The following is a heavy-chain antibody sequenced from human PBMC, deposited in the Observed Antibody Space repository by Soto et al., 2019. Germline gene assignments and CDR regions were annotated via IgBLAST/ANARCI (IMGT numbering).Heavy chain of an antibody. Sequence: QVQLQESGPGLVKPSETLSLTCTVSGGSITSYYWSWIRQPPGKRLEWIGYIYDTGSTNFNPSLKSRVTISVDTSKNQSSLRLSSVTDADTAVYYFARRQLHFDYWGQGILVTVSS. V-gene: IGHV4-59*08. CDR2: IYDTGST. D-gene: IGHD1-1*01. CDR3: ARRQLHFDY. CDR1: GGSITSYY. J-gene: IGHJ4*02.